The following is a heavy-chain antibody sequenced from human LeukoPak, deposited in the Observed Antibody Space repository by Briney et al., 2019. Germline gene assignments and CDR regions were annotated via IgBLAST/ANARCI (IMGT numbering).Heavy chain of an antibody. CDR1: GGSISSYY. V-gene: IGHV4-59*01. CDR2: IYYSGST. J-gene: IGHJ4*02. D-gene: IGHD3-10*01. CDR3: AVKGNDYGDY. Sequence: SETLSLTCTVSGGSISSYYWSWIRQPPGKGLEWIGYIYYSGSTNYNPSLKSRVTISVDTSKNQFSLKLSFVTAADTAVYYCAVKGNDYGDYWGQGTLVTVSS.